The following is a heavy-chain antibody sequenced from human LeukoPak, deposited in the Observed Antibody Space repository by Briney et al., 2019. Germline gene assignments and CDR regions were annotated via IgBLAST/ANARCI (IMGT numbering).Heavy chain of an antibody. CDR3: ASRGQLWPGSGFDP. J-gene: IGHJ5*02. V-gene: IGHV4-39*07. CDR1: GGSISSSSYY. Sequence: SETLSLTCTVSGGSISSSSYYWGWIRQPPGKGLEWIGSIYYSGSTYYNPSLKSRVTISVDTSKNQFSLKLSSVTAADTAVYYCASRGQLWPGSGFDPWGQGTLVTVSS. D-gene: IGHD5-18*01. CDR2: IYYSGST.